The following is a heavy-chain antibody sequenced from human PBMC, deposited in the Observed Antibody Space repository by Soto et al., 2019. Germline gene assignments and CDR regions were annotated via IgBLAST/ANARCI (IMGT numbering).Heavy chain of an antibody. Sequence: EVQVVQSGGEVRKPGESLKISCKATGYGFSSYWIGWVRQRPGEGLEWMGIIYPDDSDTRYSPSFQGQVTLSVDKSTNTAYLQLNSLKASDSGMYYCARHRSSWSADYWGQGTLVTVSA. D-gene: IGHD6-13*01. CDR3: ARHRSSWSADY. CDR2: IYPDDSDT. CDR1: GYGFSSYW. V-gene: IGHV5-51*01. J-gene: IGHJ4*02.